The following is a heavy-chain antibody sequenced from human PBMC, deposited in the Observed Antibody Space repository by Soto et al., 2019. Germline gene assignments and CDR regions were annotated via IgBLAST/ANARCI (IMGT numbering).Heavy chain of an antibody. CDR3: ARTPLEAAAGNLGWFDP. V-gene: IGHV1-46*01. D-gene: IGHD6-13*01. CDR2: INPSGGST. Sequence: GASVKVSCKASGYTFTSYYMRWVRQAPGQGLEWMGIINPSGGSTSYAQKFQGRVTMTRDTSTSTVYMELSSLRSEDTAVYYCARTPLEAAAGNLGWFDPWGQGTLVTVSS. CDR1: GYTFTSYY. J-gene: IGHJ5*02.